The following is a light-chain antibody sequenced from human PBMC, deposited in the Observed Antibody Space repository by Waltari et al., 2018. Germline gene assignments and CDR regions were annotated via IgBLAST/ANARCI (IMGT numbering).Light chain of an antibody. CDR2: ENY. V-gene: IGLV1-51*02. Sequence: QSVLTQPPSVSAAPGQKVTISCSGGSSNIVRNYVSWYQQFPGAAPKPVIFENYKLPAGLPDRLSASKSGTAATLTITGLQTGGEADYYCETWDSSLSAGLFGTGTEVTVL. J-gene: IGLJ1*01. CDR1: SSNIVRNY. CDR3: ETWDSSLSAGL.